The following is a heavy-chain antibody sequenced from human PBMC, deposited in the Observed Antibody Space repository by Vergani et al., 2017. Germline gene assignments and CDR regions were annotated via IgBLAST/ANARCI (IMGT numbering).Heavy chain of an antibody. CDR1: GFTFSSYA. J-gene: IGHJ4*02. CDR2: ISGSGGST. D-gene: IGHD6-13*01. V-gene: IGHV3-23*01. Sequence: EVQLLESGGGLVQPGGSLRLSCAASGFTFSSYAMSWVRQAPGKGLEWVSAISGSGGSTYYADSVKGRVTISRDNSKNTLYLQMNRLRAEDTAVYYCANAGTSFRRLVPDYWGQGTLVTVSS. CDR3: ANAGTSFRRLVPDY.